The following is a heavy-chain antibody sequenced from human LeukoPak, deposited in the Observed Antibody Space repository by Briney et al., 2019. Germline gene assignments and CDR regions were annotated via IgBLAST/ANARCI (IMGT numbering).Heavy chain of an antibody. CDR3: ARTVIAGSYYFDY. Sequence: GGSLRLSCAGTGFTYIKYVMNGVGQAAGRGGDGVSYTSSSGSTINYADSVKGRFTISRDNAQNSLYLQMNSLRDEDTAVYYCARTVIAGSYYFDYWGQGTLVTVSS. J-gene: IGHJ4*02. D-gene: IGHD2/OR15-2a*01. V-gene: IGHV3-48*02. CDR1: GFTYIKYV. CDR2: TSSSGSTI.